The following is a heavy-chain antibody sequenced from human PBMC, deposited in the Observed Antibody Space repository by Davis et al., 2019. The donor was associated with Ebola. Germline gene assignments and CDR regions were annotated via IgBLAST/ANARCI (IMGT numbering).Heavy chain of an antibody. CDR1: GFTFSSYW. CDR3: ARVAVGFDY. CDR2: IKQDGSEK. J-gene: IGHJ4*02. Sequence: PGESLKISCAASGFTFSSYWMSWVRQAPGKGLEWVANIKQDGSEKYYVDSVKGRFTISRDNAKNSLYLQMNSLRAEDTAVYYCARVAVGFDYWGQGTLVTVSS. V-gene: IGHV3-7*01. D-gene: IGHD6-19*01.